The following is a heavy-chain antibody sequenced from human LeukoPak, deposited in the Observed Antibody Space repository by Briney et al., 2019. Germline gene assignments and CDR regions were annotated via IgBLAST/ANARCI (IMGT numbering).Heavy chain of an antibody. V-gene: IGHV3-21*06. D-gene: IGHD6-25*01. Sequence: GGSLRLSCAASGFTFNSFTMNWVRQAPGKGLEWVSSITSTSSSIYYADSVKGRFTISRDNAKNSLYQQMNSLRAEDTAVYYCARWGSELPDDAFDIWGQGTMVTVSS. CDR3: ARWGSELPDDAFDI. CDR1: GFTFNSFT. J-gene: IGHJ3*02. CDR2: ITSTSSSI.